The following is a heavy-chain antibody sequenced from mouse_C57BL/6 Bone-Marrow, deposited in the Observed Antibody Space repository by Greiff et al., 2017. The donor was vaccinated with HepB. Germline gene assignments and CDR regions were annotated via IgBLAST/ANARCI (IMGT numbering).Heavy chain of an antibody. J-gene: IGHJ1*03. CDR3: ARVYYSNYNWYFDV. Sequence: QVQLKESGPELVKPGASVKISCKASGYTFTDYYINWVKQRPGQGLEWIGWIFPGSGSTYYNEKLKGKATLTVDKSSSTAYMLLSSLTSVDSAVYICARVYYSNYNWYFDVWGTGTTVTVSS. D-gene: IGHD2-5*01. CDR2: IFPGSGST. V-gene: IGHV1-75*01. CDR1: GYTFTDYY.